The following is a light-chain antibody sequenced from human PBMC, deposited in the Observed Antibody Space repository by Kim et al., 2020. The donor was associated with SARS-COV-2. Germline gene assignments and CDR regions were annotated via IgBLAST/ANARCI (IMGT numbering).Light chain of an antibody. CDR3: NSRDSSGNHLV. CDR2: GKN. V-gene: IGLV3-19*01. J-gene: IGLJ2*01. Sequence: SSELTQDPAVSVALGQTVRITCQGDSLRSYFESWFQQRPGQAPVLVIYGKNYRPSGIPDRFSGSSSGNTASLTITGAQAEDEADYYCNSRDSSGNHLVFGGGTQLTVL. CDR1: SLRSYF.